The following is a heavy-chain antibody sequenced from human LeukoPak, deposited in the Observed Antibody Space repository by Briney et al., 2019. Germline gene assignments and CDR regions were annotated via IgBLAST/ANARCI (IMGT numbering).Heavy chain of an antibody. D-gene: IGHD1-26*01. V-gene: IGHV3-48*02. CDR3: ARDGIVGSPLFKFDY. Sequence: PGGSLRLSCAPSGFSFTDYPMNWVRQAPGKGLEWISNIRTTAEGAKYAYYADSVKDRVTISRDDGKNTLYLHMNSLRDDDTAVYYCARDGIVGSPLFKFDYWGQGTLVTVSS. CDR2: IRTTAEGAKYA. J-gene: IGHJ4*02. CDR1: GFSFTDYP.